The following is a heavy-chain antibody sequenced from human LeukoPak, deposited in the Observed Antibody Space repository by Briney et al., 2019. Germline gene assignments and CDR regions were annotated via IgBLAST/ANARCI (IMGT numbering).Heavy chain of an antibody. Sequence: HPGGSLRLSCAASGFTFDDYAMHWVRQAPGKGLGWVSGISWNSGSIGYADSVKGRFTISRDNAKNSLYLRMNSLRAEDTALYYCAKPAARYYYYYGMDVWGQGTTVTVSS. J-gene: IGHJ6*02. CDR3: AKPAARYYYYYGMDV. CDR1: GFTFDDYA. V-gene: IGHV3-9*01. CDR2: ISWNSGSI. D-gene: IGHD2-2*01.